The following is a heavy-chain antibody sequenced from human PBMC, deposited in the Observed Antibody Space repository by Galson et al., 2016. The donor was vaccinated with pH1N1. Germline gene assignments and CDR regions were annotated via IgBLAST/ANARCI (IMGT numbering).Heavy chain of an antibody. V-gene: IGHV1-3*01. CDR1: GYTFTSYA. Sequence: SVKVSCKASGYTFTSYAMHWVRQAPGLRLEWMGWINAGNGNTKYSQKFQVRVTITRDTSASTAYMELNSLRSEDTAVYYCARGGTLSDFWSNYYPYGMDVWGQGTTVTVSS. D-gene: IGHD3-3*01. CDR2: INAGNGNT. CDR3: ARGGTLSDFWSNYYPYGMDV. J-gene: IGHJ6*02.